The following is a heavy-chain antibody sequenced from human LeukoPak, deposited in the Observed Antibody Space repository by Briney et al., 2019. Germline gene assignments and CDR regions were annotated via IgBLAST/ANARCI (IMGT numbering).Heavy chain of an antibody. D-gene: IGHD3-10*01. CDR2: INWNGGST. V-gene: IGHV3-20*04. CDR1: GFTFDDHG. Sequence: GGSLRLSCAASGFTFDDHGMSWVREVPGKGLEWVSGINWNGGSTGYADSVKGRFTISRDNAKNSLYLQMSSLRAEDTALYYCAKAYGPGYFQHWGQGTLVTVSS. CDR3: AKAYGPGYFQH. J-gene: IGHJ1*01.